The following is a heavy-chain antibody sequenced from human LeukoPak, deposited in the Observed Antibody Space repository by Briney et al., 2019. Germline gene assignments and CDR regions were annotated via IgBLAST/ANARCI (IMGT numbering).Heavy chain of an antibody. CDR1: GFTVSSNY. J-gene: IGHJ3*02. D-gene: IGHD3-22*01. CDR3: ARDLEDSSPFGAFDM. CDR2: IYSGGST. V-gene: IGHV3-66*01. Sequence: GGSLRLSCAASGFTVSSNYMSWVRQAPGKGLEWVSVIYSGGSTYYADSVKGRFTISRDNSKNTLYLQMNSLRAEDTAVYYCARDLEDSSPFGAFDMWGQGTMVTVSS.